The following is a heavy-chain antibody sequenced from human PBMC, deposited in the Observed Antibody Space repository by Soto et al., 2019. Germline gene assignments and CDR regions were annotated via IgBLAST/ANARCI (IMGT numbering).Heavy chain of an antibody. D-gene: IGHD5-18*01. CDR3: ARDSDVDTAMARESDAFDI. Sequence: QVRLQESGPGLVKPSGTLSLTCAVSGGSISSSNWWSWVRQPPGKGLEWIGEIYHSGSTNYNPSLKSRVTISVDKSKNQFSLKLSSVTAADTAVYYCARDSDVDTAMARESDAFDIWGQGTMVTVSS. CDR1: GGSISSSNW. V-gene: IGHV4-4*02. J-gene: IGHJ3*02. CDR2: IYHSGST.